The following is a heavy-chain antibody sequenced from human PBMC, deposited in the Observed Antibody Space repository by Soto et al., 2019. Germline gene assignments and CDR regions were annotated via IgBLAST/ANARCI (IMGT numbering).Heavy chain of an antibody. CDR3: ARSEATALDY. V-gene: IGHV4-34*01. Sequence: SETLSLTCAVHGGSFIGYYWDWIRQPPGKGLEWIGEAHHSGRTNYNPSLRSRVTISVDKSQNHFSLQLTSVTAADTAVYYCARSEATALDYWGQGTLVTVSS. J-gene: IGHJ4*02. CDR2: AHHSGRT. CDR1: GGSFIGYY.